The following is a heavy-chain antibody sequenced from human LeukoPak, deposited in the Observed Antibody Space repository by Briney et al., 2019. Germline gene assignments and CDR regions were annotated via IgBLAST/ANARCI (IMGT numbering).Heavy chain of an antibody. CDR1: GFTFTSSA. CDR2: IHPTVGDT. CDR3: ARYGFSSVWQGGWHAFDI. D-gene: IGHD6-25*01. V-gene: IGHV1-46*01. J-gene: IGHJ3*02. Sequence: ASVKVSCKASGFTFTSSAMQWVRQAPGQGLEWMGIIHPTVGDTTYAQKFQGRVTMTRDMSTGTVYMDLSSLRSEDTAVYYCARYGFSSVWQGGWHAFDIWGQGTTVTVSS.